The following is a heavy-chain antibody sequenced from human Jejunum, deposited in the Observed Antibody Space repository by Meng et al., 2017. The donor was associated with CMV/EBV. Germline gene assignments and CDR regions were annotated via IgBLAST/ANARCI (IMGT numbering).Heavy chain of an antibody. CDR2: IPGPGNTI. CDR1: GFNVNSYE. D-gene: IGHD4-11*01. J-gene: IGHJ4*02. V-gene: IGHV3-48*03. CDR3: ARLQWAAFDF. Sequence: CAVSGFNVNSYERYWVRQATGKRLEWVSYIPGPGNTIYYADSVRGRFTISRDNAKNSLYLHMSGLRAEDTAVYYCARLQWAAFDFLGQGTLVTVSS.